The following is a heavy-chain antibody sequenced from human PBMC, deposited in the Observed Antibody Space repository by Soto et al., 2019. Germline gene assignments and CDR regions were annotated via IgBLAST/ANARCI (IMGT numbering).Heavy chain of an antibody. V-gene: IGHV1-69*12. CDR3: ARGDATKIVVTTYYGLDV. CDR2: IIPVFGTP. CDR1: GGSFNNYG. J-gene: IGHJ6*02. D-gene: IGHD3-22*01. Sequence: QVQVVQSGAEVKKPGSSVKVSCKASGGSFNNYGISWVRQAPGQGLEWMGGIIPVFGTPHYAQKFQDRVTITADESRSTVYMEVSSLTSEDTAVYYCARGDATKIVVTTYYGLDVWGQGTTVTVSS.